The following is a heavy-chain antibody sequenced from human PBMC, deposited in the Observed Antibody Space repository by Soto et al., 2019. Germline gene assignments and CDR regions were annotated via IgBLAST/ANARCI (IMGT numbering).Heavy chain of an antibody. D-gene: IGHD3-10*01. Sequence: SETLSLTCTVSGGSISSGGYYWSWIRQHPGKGLEWIGYIYYSGSTYYNPSLKSRVTISVDTSKNQFSLKLSSVTAADTAVYYCARVRVRGNYIDYWGQGTLVTISS. J-gene: IGHJ4*02. CDR3: ARVRVRGNYIDY. CDR1: GGSISSGGYY. V-gene: IGHV4-31*03. CDR2: IYYSGST.